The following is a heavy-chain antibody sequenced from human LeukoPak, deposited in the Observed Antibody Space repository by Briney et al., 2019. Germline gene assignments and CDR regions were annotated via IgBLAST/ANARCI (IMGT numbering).Heavy chain of an antibody. CDR3: ARNPGGIGDY. D-gene: IGHD4-23*01. CDR1: GFTFSRYE. CDR2: ISSSGTTI. Sequence: QTGGSLRLSCAASGFTFSRYEMNWVRQAPGKGLEWISYISSSGTTIYYADSVKGRFTVSRDNAKNSLYLQMNSLRDEDTAVYYCARNPGGIGDYWGQGTLVTVSS. J-gene: IGHJ4*02. V-gene: IGHV3-48*03.